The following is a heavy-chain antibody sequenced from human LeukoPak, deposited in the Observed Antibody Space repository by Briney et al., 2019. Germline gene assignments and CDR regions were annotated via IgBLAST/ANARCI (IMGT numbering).Heavy chain of an antibody. CDR3: ARAKSGYCSGGSCYSTLLDYYYGMDV. CDR2: ISSNGGST. J-gene: IGHJ6*02. D-gene: IGHD2-15*01. V-gene: IGHV3-64*01. CDR1: GFTFSSYA. Sequence: PGGSLRLSCAASGFTFSSYAMHWVRQAPGKGLEYVSAISSNGGSTYYANSVKGRFTISRDNSKNALYLQMGSLRAEDMAVYYCARAKSGYCSGGSCYSTLLDYYYGMDVWGQGTTVTVSS.